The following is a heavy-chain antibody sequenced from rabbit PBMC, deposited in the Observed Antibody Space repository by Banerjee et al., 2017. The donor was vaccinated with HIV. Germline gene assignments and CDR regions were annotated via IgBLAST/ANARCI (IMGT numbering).Heavy chain of an antibody. D-gene: IGHD1-1*01. CDR2: ISTYDGLT. J-gene: IGHJ4*01. CDR1: GFSFSGGYW. Sequence: QEQLVESGGGLVKPGASLTLTCKASGFSFSGGYWMGWGRQAPGKGLELIACISTYDGLTYYASWAKGRFSISKTSSTTVTLQMTSLTAADTATYFCARDYPYDSSGPGDGYDLWGQGTLVTIS. V-gene: IGHV1S45*01. CDR3: ARDYPYDSSGPGDGYDL.